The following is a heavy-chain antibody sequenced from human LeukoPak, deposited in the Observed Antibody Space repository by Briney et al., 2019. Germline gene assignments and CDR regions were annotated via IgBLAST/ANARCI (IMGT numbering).Heavy chain of an antibody. J-gene: IGHJ3*02. D-gene: IGHD4-11*01. CDR2: ISGSGGST. CDR3: ANYRLHHSLRGAFDI. CDR1: GFTFSSYA. V-gene: IGHV3-23*01. Sequence: PGGSLRLSCAASGFTFSSYAMSWVRQAPGKGLEWVSAISGSGGSTYYADSVKGRFTISRDNSKNTLYLQMNSLRAEDTAVYYCANYRLHHSLRGAFDIWGQGTMVTVSS.